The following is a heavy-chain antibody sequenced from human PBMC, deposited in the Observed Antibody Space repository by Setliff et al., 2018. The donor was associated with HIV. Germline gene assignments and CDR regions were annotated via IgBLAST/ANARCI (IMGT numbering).Heavy chain of an antibody. CDR2: IYYTGFT. CDR3: TRPGRAHPGLATTRLDY. CDR1: GDSFSTSSYF. V-gene: IGHV4-39*01. J-gene: IGHJ4*02. Sequence: PSETLSLTCSVSGDSFSTSSYFWGWVRQSPGKELEWIGNIYYTGFTYSSPSLKSRVIMSIDTSKSQFSLNLTSVTDSDTAVYYCTRPGRAHPGLATTRLDYWGQGKLVTVSS. D-gene: IGHD1-1*01.